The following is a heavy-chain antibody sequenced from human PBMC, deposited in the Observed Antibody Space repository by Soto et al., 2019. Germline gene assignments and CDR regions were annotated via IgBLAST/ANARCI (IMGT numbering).Heavy chain of an antibody. Sequence: SETLSLTCAVYGGSFSGYYWSWIRQPPGKGLEWIGEINHSGSTNYNPSLKSRVTISVDTSKNQFSLKLSSVTAADTAVYYCARAGEYCSGGSYYYVGFDIWGQGTMVTVSS. J-gene: IGHJ3*02. V-gene: IGHV4-34*01. CDR2: INHSGST. D-gene: IGHD2-15*01. CDR3: ARAGEYCSGGSYYYVGFDI. CDR1: GGSFSGYY.